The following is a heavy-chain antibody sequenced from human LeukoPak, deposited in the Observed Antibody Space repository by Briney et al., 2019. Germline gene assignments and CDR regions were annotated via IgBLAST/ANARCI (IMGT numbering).Heavy chain of an antibody. CDR3: ARSVVAGSGNFDY. CDR1: GYTFTGYY. V-gene: IGHV1-2*02. Sequence: ASVKVSCKASGYTFTGYYMHWVRQAPGQGLEWMGWINPNSGGTKTAQTFQGRVTMTRDTSISTAYMELSRLRSDDTAVYFCARSVVAGSGNFDYWGQGTLVTVPS. CDR2: INPNSGGT. J-gene: IGHJ4*02. D-gene: IGHD6-19*01.